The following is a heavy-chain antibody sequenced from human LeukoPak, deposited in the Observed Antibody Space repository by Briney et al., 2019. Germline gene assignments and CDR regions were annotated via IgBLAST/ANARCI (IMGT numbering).Heavy chain of an antibody. Sequence: PSETLSLTCTVSGGSISSYYWSWIRQPPGKGLEWIGYVYYSGSTNYNPSLKSRVTISVDTSKNQFSLKLSSVTAADTAVYYCVRVGYGSGSYYDYWGQGTLVTVST. J-gene: IGHJ4*02. V-gene: IGHV4-59*01. D-gene: IGHD3-10*01. CDR3: VRVGYGSGSYYDY. CDR2: VYYSGST. CDR1: GGSISSYY.